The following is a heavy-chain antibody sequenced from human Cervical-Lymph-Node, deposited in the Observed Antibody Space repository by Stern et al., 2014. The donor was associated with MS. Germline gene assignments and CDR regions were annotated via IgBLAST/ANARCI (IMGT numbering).Heavy chain of an antibody. CDR3: AKDISERHYYFDS. CDR2: ISWNSNNI. Sequence: VQLVESGGGLVQPGRSLTLSCAASGFTLDDRAMHWVRQAPAPGLALGSGISWNSNNIGYADSVRGRFTISRDNAKNSLYLQMNGLRPEDTALYYCAKDISERHYYFDSWGEGTLVTVSS. J-gene: IGHJ4*02. CDR1: GFTLDDRA. D-gene: IGHD3-16*02. V-gene: IGHV3-9*01.